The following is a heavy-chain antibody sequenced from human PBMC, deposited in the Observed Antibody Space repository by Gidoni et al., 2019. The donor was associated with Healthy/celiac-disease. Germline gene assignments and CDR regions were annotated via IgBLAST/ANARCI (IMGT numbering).Heavy chain of an antibody. J-gene: IGHJ3*02. CDR2: YGGTT. CDR3: ILYSGSHRRAFDI. D-gene: IGHD1-26*01. Sequence: YGGTTEYAASVKGRFTISRDDSKSIAYLQMNSLKTEDTAVYYCILYSGSHRRAFDIWGQGTMVTVSS. V-gene: IGHV3-49*02.